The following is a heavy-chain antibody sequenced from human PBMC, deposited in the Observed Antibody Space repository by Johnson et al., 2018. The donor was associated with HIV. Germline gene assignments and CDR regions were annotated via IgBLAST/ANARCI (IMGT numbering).Heavy chain of an antibody. CDR3: ARGNSVAARIGAFDI. Sequence: VQLVESGGVVVQPGGSLRLSCAVSGFAFDDYAMHWVRQAPGKGLEYVANVNQDGSAKFYVDSVKGRFTISRDNAKNSLYLQMNSLRPEDTAVFYCARGNSVAARIGAFDIWGQGTMVTVSS. CDR2: VNQDGSAK. J-gene: IGHJ3*02. D-gene: IGHD6-6*01. V-gene: IGHV3-7*02. CDR1: GFAFDDYA.